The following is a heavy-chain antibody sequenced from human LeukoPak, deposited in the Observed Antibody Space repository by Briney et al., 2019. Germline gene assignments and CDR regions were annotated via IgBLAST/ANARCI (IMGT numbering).Heavy chain of an antibody. Sequence: GRSLRLSCAASGFTFSSYAMHWVRQAPGKGLEWVAVISYDGSNKYYADSVKGRFTTSRDNSKNTLYLQMNSLRAEDTAVYYCARGLRVVPAAHHLDYWGQGTLVTVSS. V-gene: IGHV3-30*01. CDR1: GFTFSSYA. CDR2: ISYDGSNK. CDR3: ARGLRVVPAAHHLDY. J-gene: IGHJ4*02. D-gene: IGHD2-2*01.